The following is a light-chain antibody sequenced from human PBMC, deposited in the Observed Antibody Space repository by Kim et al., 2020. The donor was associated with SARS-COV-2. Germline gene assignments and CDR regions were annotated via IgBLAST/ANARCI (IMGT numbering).Light chain of an antibody. Sequence: HSVLTQPASVSGSPGQSITISCTGTISDVGSYTLVSWYQQHPGKAPKLIIYDVNKRPSGISNRFSGSKSGNTASLTISGLQAEDEAVYSCCSYVGATTLLFGGGTQLTVL. J-gene: IGLJ2*01. CDR1: ISDVGSYTL. CDR2: DVN. CDR3: CSYVGATTLL. V-gene: IGLV2-23*01.